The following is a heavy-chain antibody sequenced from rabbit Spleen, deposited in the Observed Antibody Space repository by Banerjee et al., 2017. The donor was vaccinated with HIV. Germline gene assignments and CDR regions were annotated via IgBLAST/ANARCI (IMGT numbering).Heavy chain of an antibody. V-gene: IGHV1S40*01. Sequence: QSLEESGGDLVKPGASLTLTCTASGFSFSSSYYICWVRQAPGKGLEWIGCIYTGSSGFTYFASWAKGRFTISKTSSTTVTLQMTSLTAADTATYFCARDTSSSFSSYGMDLWGQGTLVTVS. D-gene: IGHD1-1*01. CDR3: ARDTSSSFSSYGMDL. CDR1: GFSFSSSYY. J-gene: IGHJ6*01. CDR2: IYTGSSGFT.